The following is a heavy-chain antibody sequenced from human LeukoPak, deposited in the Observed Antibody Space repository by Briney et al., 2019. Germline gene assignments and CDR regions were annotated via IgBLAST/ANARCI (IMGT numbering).Heavy chain of an antibody. CDR2: IYHSGRT. CDR3: ARDVNIVVAEGAFDI. D-gene: IGHD2-2*01. J-gene: IGHJ3*02. V-gene: IGHV4-30-2*01. Sequence: PSQTLSLTCTVSGGSISSGGYYWSWIRQPPGKGLEWIGYIYHSGRTYYNPSLKSRVTISVDRSKNQFSLKLSSVTAADTAVYYCARDVNIVVAEGAFDIWGQGTMVTVSS. CDR1: GGSISSGGYY.